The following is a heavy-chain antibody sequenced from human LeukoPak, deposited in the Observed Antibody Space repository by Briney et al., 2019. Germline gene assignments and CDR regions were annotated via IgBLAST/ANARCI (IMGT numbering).Heavy chain of an antibody. Sequence: GGSLRLSCAASGFTFSSYGMHWVRQAPGKGLEWVAVIWYDGSNKYYADSVKGRFTISRDNSKNTLYLQMNSLRAEDTAVYYCARDKGYCSGGSCPFYYYYGMDVWGQGTTVSVSS. D-gene: IGHD2-15*01. J-gene: IGHJ6*02. CDR2: IWYDGSNK. CDR3: ARDKGYCSGGSCPFYYYYGMDV. CDR1: GFTFSSYG. V-gene: IGHV3-33*01.